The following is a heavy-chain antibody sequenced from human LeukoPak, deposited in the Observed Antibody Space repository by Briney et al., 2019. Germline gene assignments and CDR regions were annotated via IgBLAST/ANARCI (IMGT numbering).Heavy chain of an antibody. CDR3: ARASSYLNWDDAFDI. J-gene: IGHJ3*02. Sequence: PGGSLRLSCAASGFTFDDYGMSWVRQAPGKGLEWVSGINWNGGSTGYADSVKGRFTISRDNAKNSLYLQMNSLRAEDTALYYCARASSYLNWDDAFDIWSQGTLVTVSS. D-gene: IGHD1-26*01. V-gene: IGHV3-20*04. CDR1: GFTFDDYG. CDR2: INWNGGST.